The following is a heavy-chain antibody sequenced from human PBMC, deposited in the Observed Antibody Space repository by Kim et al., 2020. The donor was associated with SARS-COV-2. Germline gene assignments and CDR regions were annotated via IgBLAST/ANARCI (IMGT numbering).Heavy chain of an antibody. J-gene: IGHJ4*02. CDR2: IDYNGET. CDR3: ARVAYYENSAFDY. Sequence: SGPTLVNPTQTLTLTCSFSGFSLSTGGMSINWIRQPPGKALEWLGLIDYNGETYYSTSQKTRLTISKGTSTSEVVLRMTNLAPVDTATYFCARVAYYENSAFDYWGQGTLVTVSS. D-gene: IGHD3-22*01. V-gene: IGHV2-70*01. CDR1: GFSLSTGGMS.